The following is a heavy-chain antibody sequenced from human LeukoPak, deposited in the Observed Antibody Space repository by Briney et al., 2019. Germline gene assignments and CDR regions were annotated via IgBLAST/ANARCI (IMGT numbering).Heavy chain of an antibody. CDR2: IYHSGIT. D-gene: IGHD3-10*01. CDR1: GYSISSGYY. CDR3: ARVRVGEMDA. V-gene: IGHV4-38-2*02. Sequence: SETLSLTCTVSGYSISSGYYWGWIRQPPGKGLEWIGSIYHSGITYYNPSLKSRVTMSVETSKNQFSLKLSSVTAADTAVYYCARVRVGEMDARGQGTTVTVSS. J-gene: IGHJ6*02.